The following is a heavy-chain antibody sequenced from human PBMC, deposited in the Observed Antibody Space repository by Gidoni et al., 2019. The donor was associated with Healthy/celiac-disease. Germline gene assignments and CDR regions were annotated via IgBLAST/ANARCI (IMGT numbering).Heavy chain of an antibody. CDR2: ISGSGGSK. CDR1: GLPFSSYA. V-gene: IGHV3-23*01. CDR3: AKDPRYDSSGYYSEDAFDI. D-gene: IGHD3-22*01. Sequence: VQLLESGGGLVQPGGSLRLSCAASGLPFSSYAMSWVRQAPGKGMEWVSAISGSGGSKYYADSVKGRFTISRDNSKNTLYLKMNSLRAEDTAVYYCAKDPRYDSSGYYSEDAFDIWGQGTMVTVSS. J-gene: IGHJ3*02.